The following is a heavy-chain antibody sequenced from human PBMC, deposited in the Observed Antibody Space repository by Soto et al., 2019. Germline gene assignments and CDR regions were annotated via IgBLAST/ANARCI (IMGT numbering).Heavy chain of an antibody. D-gene: IGHD3-22*01. CDR2: INSSSSTI. J-gene: IGHJ3*02. V-gene: IGHV3-48*02. Sequence: GGSLRLSCAASGFAFSSYWMHWVRQAPGKGLEWVSNINSSSSTIYYADSVKGRFTISRDNAKNSLYLQMNSLRDEDTAVYYCARGDYYDTSGPFSDAFDIWGRGTMVTVSS. CDR1: GFAFSSYW. CDR3: ARGDYYDTSGPFSDAFDI.